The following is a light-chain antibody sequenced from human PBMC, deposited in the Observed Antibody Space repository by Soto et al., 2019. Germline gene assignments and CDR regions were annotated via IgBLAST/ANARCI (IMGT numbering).Light chain of an antibody. CDR1: QSVSSY. V-gene: IGKV3-11*01. Sequence: EIVLTQSPATLSLSPGERATLSCRASQSVSSYLAWYQQKPGQAPRLLIYDASNRATGIPARFSGSGSGTDFTLTISSLEPEDFAVYYCQLRSKWPTFGQGTKV. J-gene: IGKJ1*01. CDR3: QLRSKWPT. CDR2: DAS.